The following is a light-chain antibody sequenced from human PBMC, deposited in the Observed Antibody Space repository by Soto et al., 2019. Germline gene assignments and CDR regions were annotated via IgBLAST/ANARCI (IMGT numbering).Light chain of an antibody. CDR1: SSDVGSYNL. CDR3: SSFTTNYFYV. J-gene: IGLJ1*01. CDR2: GVT. Sequence: QSALTQPASVSGSPGQSITISCTGTSSDVGSYNLVSWYQQHPGKAPKLIIHGVTHRPSGVSTRFSASKSAYTASLTISGLQAEDEAYYYCSSFTTNYFYVFGPGTKLTVL. V-gene: IGLV2-14*02.